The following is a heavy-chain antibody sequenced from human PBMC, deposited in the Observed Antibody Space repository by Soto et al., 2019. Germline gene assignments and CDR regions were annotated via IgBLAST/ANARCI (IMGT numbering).Heavy chain of an antibody. V-gene: IGHV3-23*01. Sequence: GGSLRLSCAASGFTFSTYAMSWVRQAPGKGLEWVSAIGDSGHTTYYADSVRGRFTISRDNSKNTLYLQMSSLRAEDTAVYYCAKRPINAPGYDLYGMDVWGQGTTVTVSS. CDR3: AKRPINAPGYDLYGMDV. CDR1: GFTFSTYA. J-gene: IGHJ6*02. CDR2: IGDSGHTT.